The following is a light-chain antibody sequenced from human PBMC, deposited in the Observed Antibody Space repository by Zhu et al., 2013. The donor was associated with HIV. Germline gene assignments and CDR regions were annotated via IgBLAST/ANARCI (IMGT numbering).Light chain of an antibody. CDR1: QGISNY. CDR3: QHVNNNAA. CDR2: AAS. J-gene: IGKJ3*01. V-gene: IGKV1-9*01. Sequence: DIQLTQSPSFLSASVGDRVTITCRASQGISNYLAWYQQRPGKAPNLLVYAASTTQSGVPSRFGGRGSGTEFTLTIDSLQPEDFATYYCQHVNNNAAFGPGTNLDV.